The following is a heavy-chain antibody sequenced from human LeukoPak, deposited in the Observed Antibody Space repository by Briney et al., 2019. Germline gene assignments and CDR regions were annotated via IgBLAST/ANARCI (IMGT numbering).Heavy chain of an antibody. V-gene: IGHV3-48*01. D-gene: IGHD2-21*01. CDR2: ISTTNAI. CDR3: ARDSDWAYDY. Sequence: GGSLRLSCAASGFTLSSYNMNWVRQAPGKGLEWVSYISTTNAIYYADSVKGRFTISRDNAKDSLYLQMSSLRVEDTALYYCARDSDWAYDYWGQGTLVTVSS. CDR1: GFTLSSYN. J-gene: IGHJ4*02.